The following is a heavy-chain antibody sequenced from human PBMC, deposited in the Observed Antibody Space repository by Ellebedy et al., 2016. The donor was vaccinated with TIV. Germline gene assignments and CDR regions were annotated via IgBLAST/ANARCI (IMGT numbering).Heavy chain of an antibody. CDR1: GFSLSTSGVG. Sequence: SGPTLVKPTQTLTLTCTFSGFSLSTSGVGVGWIRQPPGKALEWLALIYWNDDKRYSPSLKSRLTISKDTSKSQVVLTMTNMDPVDTATYYCARIPQYFYDFWSGYPFDPWGQGTLVTVSS. CDR2: IYWNDDK. J-gene: IGHJ5*02. CDR3: ARIPQYFYDFWSGYPFDP. D-gene: IGHD3-3*01. V-gene: IGHV2-5*01.